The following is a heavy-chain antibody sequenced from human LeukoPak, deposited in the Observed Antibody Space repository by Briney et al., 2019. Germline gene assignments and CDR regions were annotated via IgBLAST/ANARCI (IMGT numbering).Heavy chain of an antibody. V-gene: IGHV4-34*01. CDR3: ARGIGYCSSTSCYKWFDP. CDR2: INDSGST. J-gene: IGHJ5*02. CDR1: GGSFSGYY. D-gene: IGHD2-2*02. Sequence: SETLSLTCAVYGGSFSGYYWSWIRQPPGKGLEWIGEINDSGSTNYNPSLKSRVTISVDTSKNQFSLKLSSVTAADTAVYYCARGIGYCSSTSCYKWFDPWGQGTLVTVSS.